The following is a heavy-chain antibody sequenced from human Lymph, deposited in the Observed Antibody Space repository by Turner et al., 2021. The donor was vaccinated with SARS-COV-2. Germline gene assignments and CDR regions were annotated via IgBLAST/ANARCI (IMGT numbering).Heavy chain of an antibody. CDR3: ARRHSGNYDAFDI. D-gene: IGHD1-26*01. Sequence: QVQLVQSGAEGKKPGSSVKVSCKASGGTFSTYVISWVRQAPGQGLEGMGGFIPILGIANYAQKFQGRVTITADKSTSTDYMELSSLRSEDTAVYHCARRHSGNYDAFDIWGQGTMVTVSS. CDR1: GGTFSTYV. CDR2: FIPILGIA. V-gene: IGHV1-69*10. J-gene: IGHJ3*02.